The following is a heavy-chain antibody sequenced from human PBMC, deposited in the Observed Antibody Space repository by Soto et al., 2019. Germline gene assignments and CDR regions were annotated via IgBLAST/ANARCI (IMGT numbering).Heavy chain of an antibody. J-gene: IGHJ4*02. V-gene: IGHV2-5*01. CDR1: GFSLSSPAVG. Sequence: QITLKESGPTLVKPTQTLTLTCTFSGFSLSSPAVGVNWIRQPPGKALEWLALIYWNDDNQYSPSLRSTLTITKDTSKNQVVLTMTNVDPADTATYYCAHGSGWLSDSWGQGTLVTVSS. CDR3: AHGSGWLSDS. CDR2: IYWNDDN. D-gene: IGHD6-19*01.